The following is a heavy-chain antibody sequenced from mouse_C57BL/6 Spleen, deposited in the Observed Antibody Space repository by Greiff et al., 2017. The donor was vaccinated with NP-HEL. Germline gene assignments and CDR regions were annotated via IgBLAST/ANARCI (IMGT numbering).Heavy chain of an antibody. D-gene: IGHD2-4*01. J-gene: IGHJ3*01. CDR1: GYTFTDYY. CDR3: ARSDDYDETY. Sequence: EVQLQQSGPELVKPGASVKISCKASGYTFTDYYMNWVKQSHGKSLEWIGDINPNNGGTSYNQKFKGKATLTVDKSSSTAYMELRSLTSEDSAVYYCARSDDYDETYWGQGTLVTVSA. CDR2: INPNNGGT. V-gene: IGHV1-26*01.